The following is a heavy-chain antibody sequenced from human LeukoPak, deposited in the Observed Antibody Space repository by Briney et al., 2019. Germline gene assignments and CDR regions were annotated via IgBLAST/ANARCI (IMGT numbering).Heavy chain of an antibody. CDR2: IYYSGST. D-gene: IGHD2-2*01. V-gene: IGHV4-59*12. CDR1: GGSISNYY. Sequence: SETLSLTCTVSGGSISNYYWSWIRQPPGKGLEWIGYIYYSGSTNYNPSLKSRVTISVDTSKNQFSLKLSSVTAADTAVYYCARLDIVVTMDVWGKGTTVTISS. J-gene: IGHJ6*04. CDR3: ARLDIVVTMDV.